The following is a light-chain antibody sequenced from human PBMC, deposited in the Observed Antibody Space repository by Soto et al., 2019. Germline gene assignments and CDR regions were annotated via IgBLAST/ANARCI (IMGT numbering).Light chain of an antibody. CDR2: KAS. Sequence: DIQMTQSPSSLSASVGDRVTITCRASQSISSYLNWYQQKPGKAPKLLIYKASSLQSGVPSRFSGGGSGTEFTLTISSLQPDDFATYFCQQGYSRPRTFGQGTKVDIK. J-gene: IGKJ1*01. CDR1: QSISSY. CDR3: QQGYSRPRT. V-gene: IGKV1-39*01.